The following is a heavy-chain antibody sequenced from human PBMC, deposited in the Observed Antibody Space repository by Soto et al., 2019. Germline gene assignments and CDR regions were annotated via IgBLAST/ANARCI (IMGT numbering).Heavy chain of an antibody. D-gene: IGHD4-17*01. V-gene: IGHV3-53*04. CDR1: GFTVSSNY. CDR3: ARDTYGDYVGDDFDI. Sequence: EVQLVESGGGLVQPGGSLRLSCAASGFTVSSNYMSWVRQAPGKGLEWVSVIYSGGSTYYADSVKGRFTISRHNSKNTLYLQMNSLRAEDTAVYYCARDTYGDYVGDDFDIWGQGTMVTVSS. J-gene: IGHJ3*02. CDR2: IYSGGST.